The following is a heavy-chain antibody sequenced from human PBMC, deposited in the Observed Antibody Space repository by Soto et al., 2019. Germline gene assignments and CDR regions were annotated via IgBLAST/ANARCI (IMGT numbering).Heavy chain of an antibody. CDR1: GYTFTSYG. CDR2: ISAYNGNT. CDR3: AKFASPDILTDRYDVGPRDY. V-gene: IGHV1-18*01. Sequence: ASVKVSCKASGYTFTSYGISWVRQAPGQGLEWMGWISAYNGNTNYAQKLQGRVTMTTDTSTSTAYMELRSLRSDDTAVYYCAKFASPDILTDRYDVGPRDYWGQGTLVTVSS. J-gene: IGHJ4*02. D-gene: IGHD3-9*01.